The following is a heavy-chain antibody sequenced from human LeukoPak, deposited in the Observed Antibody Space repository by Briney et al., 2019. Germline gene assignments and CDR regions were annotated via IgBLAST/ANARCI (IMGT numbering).Heavy chain of an antibody. CDR1: GGSFSGYY. Sequence: SETLSLTCAVYGGSFSGYYWSWIRQPPGKGLEWIGEINHSGSTNYNPSLKSRVTKSVDTSKNQFSLKLSSVTAADTAVYYCARGGRAVAGRDYWGQGTLVTVSS. J-gene: IGHJ4*02. D-gene: IGHD6-19*01. CDR2: INHSGST. CDR3: ARGGRAVAGRDY. V-gene: IGHV4-34*01.